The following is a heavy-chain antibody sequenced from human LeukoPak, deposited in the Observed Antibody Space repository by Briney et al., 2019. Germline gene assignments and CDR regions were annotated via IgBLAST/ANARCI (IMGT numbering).Heavy chain of an antibody. Sequence: GEALKISCKGSGYSSPTYWIGWVRQIPGKGLGWMGIIYPGDSETRYSPSLQGRVTVSADKSISAAYVQWSSLKASDTAMYYCARRYSSVWSDAFDIWGQGTMVTVSS. CDR1: GYSSPTYW. V-gene: IGHV5-51*01. CDR3: ARRYSSVWSDAFDI. CDR2: IYPGDSET. D-gene: IGHD6-19*01. J-gene: IGHJ3*02.